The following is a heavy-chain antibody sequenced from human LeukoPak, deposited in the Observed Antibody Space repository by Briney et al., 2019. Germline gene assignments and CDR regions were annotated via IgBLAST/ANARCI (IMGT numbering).Heavy chain of an antibody. CDR3: ARGRGYYYDSSALGAFDI. D-gene: IGHD3-22*01. V-gene: IGHV3-53*01. J-gene: IGHJ3*02. CDR1: GFTVSSNY. CDR2: IYSDDST. Sequence: PGGSLRLSCAAFGFTVSSNYMGWVRQAPGKGLEWVSVIYSDDSTYYADSVKGRFTISRDNSKNTLYLQMNSLRAEDTAVYYCARGRGYYYDSSALGAFDIWGQGTMVTVSS.